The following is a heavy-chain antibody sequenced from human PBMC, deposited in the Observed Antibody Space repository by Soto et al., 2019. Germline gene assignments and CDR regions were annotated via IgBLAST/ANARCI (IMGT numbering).Heavy chain of an antibody. CDR1: GFNFIRKY. CDR3: ARGLYDSGSFYFDF. CDR2: LYSGGTT. J-gene: IGHJ4*02. D-gene: IGHD3-10*01. Sequence: EVQLVESGGGLIQPGGSLRLSCAASGFNFIRKYMIWVRQAPGKGLEWVSILYSGGTTYYADSVKGRFTISRDTSENTLYLKMNSLGAEDTAVYYCARGLYDSGSFYFDFWGQGTLVTVSS. V-gene: IGHV3-53*01.